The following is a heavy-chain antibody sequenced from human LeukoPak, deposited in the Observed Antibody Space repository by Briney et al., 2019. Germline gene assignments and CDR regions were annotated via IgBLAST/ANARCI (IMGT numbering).Heavy chain of an antibody. D-gene: IGHD3-10*01. V-gene: IGHV4-59*08. CDR1: GGSISSYY. CDR2: ISNSGST. J-gene: IGHJ4*02. CDR3: ARHFSGSGSGSYYTALDY. Sequence: SGTLSLTCTVSGGSISSYYCSWIRQPPGKGLEWIGYISNSGSTNYNPSLKSRVTISLDTSKNQFSLKLSSVTAVDTAVYYCARHFSGSGSGSYYTALDYWGQGTLVTVSS.